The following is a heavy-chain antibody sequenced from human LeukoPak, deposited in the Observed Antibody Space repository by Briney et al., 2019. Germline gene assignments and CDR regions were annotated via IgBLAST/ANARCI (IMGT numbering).Heavy chain of an antibody. J-gene: IGHJ5*02. D-gene: IGHD6-13*01. Sequence: NSSETLSLTCAVYGGSLNGYYWSWIRQPPGKRLEWIGEIDHSGSTQYNPSLKSRVTISLDTSKKQFSLKLTSLTAADTAFYYCARYGMAAEGIWWFDPWGQGTLAIVSS. CDR3: ARYGMAAEGIWWFDP. V-gene: IGHV4-34*01. CDR2: IDHSGST. CDR1: GGSLNGYY.